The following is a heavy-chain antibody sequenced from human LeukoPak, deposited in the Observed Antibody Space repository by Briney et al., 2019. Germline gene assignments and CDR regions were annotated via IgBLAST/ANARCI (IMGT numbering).Heavy chain of an antibody. CDR3: ARGAWEYYFDY. Sequence: SETLSLTCAVYGGSFSGYYWSWIRQPPGKGLEWIGEIFRLGSTNYNPSLKSRVTISLDKSKNHFSLRLNSVTAADTAMYYCARGAWEYYFDYWGQGTLVTVSS. D-gene: IGHD1-26*01. V-gene: IGHV4-34*01. CDR2: IFRLGST. CDR1: GGSFSGYY. J-gene: IGHJ4*02.